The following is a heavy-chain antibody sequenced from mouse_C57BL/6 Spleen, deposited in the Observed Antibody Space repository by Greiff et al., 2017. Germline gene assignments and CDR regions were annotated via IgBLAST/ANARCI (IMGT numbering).Heavy chain of an antibody. J-gene: IGHJ2*01. CDR1: GYAFSSSW. CDR2: IYPGDGDT. Sequence: QVQLQQSGPELVKPGASVKISCKASGYAFSSSWMNWVKQRPGKGLEWIGRIYPGDGDTNYNGKFKGKATLTADNSSSTAYMQLSSLTSEDSAVYFCARDYGSSPFDYWGQGTTLTVSS. V-gene: IGHV1-82*01. CDR3: ARDYGSSPFDY. D-gene: IGHD1-1*01.